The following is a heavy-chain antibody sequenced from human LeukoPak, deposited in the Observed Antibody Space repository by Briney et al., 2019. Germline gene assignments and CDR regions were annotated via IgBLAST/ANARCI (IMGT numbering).Heavy chain of an antibody. D-gene: IGHD3-22*01. CDR3: AGGAQWLSFDS. CDR1: GGSISSYY. CDR2: INYSGST. J-gene: IGHJ4*02. V-gene: IGHV4-59*08. Sequence: KASETLSLTCTVSGGSISSYYWSWIRQPPGKGREWIGYINYSGSTNYNPSLKSRVTISVDTSTNQFSLKLSSVTAADTAVYYCAGGAQWLSFDSWGRGTLVTVSS.